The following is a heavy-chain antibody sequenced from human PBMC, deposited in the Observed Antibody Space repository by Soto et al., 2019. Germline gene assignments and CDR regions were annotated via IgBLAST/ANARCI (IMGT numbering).Heavy chain of an antibody. J-gene: IGHJ4*02. CDR3: ARQQAMDY. CDR2: MNPHSGDT. Sequence: QVQLVQSGAEVKKPGASVKVSCKASGYTFVNYEINWVRQATGQGLEWLGWMNPHSGDTFYAQNFQGRVTMTRNTSITTASMELNSLKSEDTAVYYCARQQAMDYWGQGTLVTVSS. V-gene: IGHV1-8*01. CDR1: GYTFVNYE.